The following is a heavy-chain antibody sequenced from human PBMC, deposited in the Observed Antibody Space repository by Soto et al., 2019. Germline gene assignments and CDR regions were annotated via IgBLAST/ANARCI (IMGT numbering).Heavy chain of an antibody. D-gene: IGHD5-12*01. CDR3: ARAGWLRQPNYFDY. J-gene: IGHJ4*02. Sequence: SETLSLTCTVSGGSISSGGYYWSWIRQHPGKGLEWIGYIYYSGSTYYNPSLKSRVTISVDTSKNQFSLKLSSVTAAVTAVYYCARAGWLRQPNYFDYWGQGTLVTVSS. CDR1: GGSISSGGYY. CDR2: IYYSGST. V-gene: IGHV4-31*03.